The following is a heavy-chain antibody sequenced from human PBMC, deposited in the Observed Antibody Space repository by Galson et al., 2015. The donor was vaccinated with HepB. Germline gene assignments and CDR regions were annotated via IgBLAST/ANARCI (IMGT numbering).Heavy chain of an antibody. D-gene: IGHD3-22*01. CDR2: IYPGDSDT. CDR1: GYSFTSYW. V-gene: IGHV5-51*01. Sequence: QSGAEVKKPGESLKISCKGSGYSFTSYWIGWVRQMPGKGLEWMGIIYPGDSDTRYSPSFQGQVTISADKSISTAYLQWSSLKASDTAMYYCARQGSYYYDSSGYYSRHPPWKDPFDYWGQGTLVTVSS. CDR3: ARQGSYYYDSSGYYSRHPPWKDPFDY. J-gene: IGHJ4*02.